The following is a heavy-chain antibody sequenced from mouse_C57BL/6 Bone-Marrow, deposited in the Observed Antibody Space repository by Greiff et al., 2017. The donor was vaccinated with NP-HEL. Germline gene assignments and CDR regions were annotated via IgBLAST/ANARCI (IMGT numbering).Heavy chain of an antibody. CDR1: GFTFSSYA. V-gene: IGHV5-4*01. J-gene: IGHJ4*01. CDR3: ARGITTVVATVDY. D-gene: IGHD1-1*01. Sequence: EVQVVESGGGLVKPGGSLKLSCAASGFTFSSYAMPWVRQTPEKRLEWVATISDGGSYTYYPDNVKGRFTISRDNAKNNLYLQMSHLKSEDTAMYYCARGITTVVATVDYWGQGTSVTVSS. CDR2: ISDGGSYT.